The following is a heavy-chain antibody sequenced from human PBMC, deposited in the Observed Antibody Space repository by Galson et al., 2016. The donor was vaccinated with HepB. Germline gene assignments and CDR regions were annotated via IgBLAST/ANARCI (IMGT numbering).Heavy chain of an antibody. D-gene: IGHD6-19*01. Sequence: SETLSLTCTVSGASISGSYLSWIRQPPGKGLEWIGYIYYRGRTNYNPSLKSRVTISVDTSKNQFSLKMSSVTAADTAVYYCARDDSGGWYGFHYGMDVWGQGTTVTVSS. CDR2: IYYRGRT. CDR1: GASISGSY. V-gene: IGHV4-59*12. J-gene: IGHJ6*02. CDR3: ARDDSGGWYGFHYGMDV.